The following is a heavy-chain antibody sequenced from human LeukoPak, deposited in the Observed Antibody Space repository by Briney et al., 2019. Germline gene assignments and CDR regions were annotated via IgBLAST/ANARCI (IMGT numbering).Heavy chain of an antibody. CDR1: GFTFSSYV. CDR3: TRESYVTMTLRDY. CDR2: ISSRGDTI. Sequence: GGSLSLSYAASGFTFSSYVMKWVRQAPGKGLEWVSYISSRGDTIYYADSLKGRSTISRDNAKNSLYLQINLLSADDAVVYYFTRESYVTMTLRDYWGQGSLVTVSS. J-gene: IGHJ4*02. D-gene: IGHD3-22*01. V-gene: IGHV3-48*03.